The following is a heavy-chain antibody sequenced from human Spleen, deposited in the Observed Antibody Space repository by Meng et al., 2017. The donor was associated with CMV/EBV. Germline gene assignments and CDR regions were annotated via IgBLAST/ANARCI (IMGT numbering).Heavy chain of an antibody. CDR2: ISSDGRRYI. V-gene: IGHV3-21*01. D-gene: IGHD4-17*01. Sequence: GESLKISCAASGFTLSTYNMNWVRQAPGKGLEWVSSISSDGRRYIFYADSVKGRFTISRDNAKNSLYLQMDSLRDEDTAVYYCARGGRGGYGDLGTYWGQGTLVTVSS. J-gene: IGHJ4*02. CDR3: ARGGRGGYGDLGTY. CDR1: GFTLSTYN.